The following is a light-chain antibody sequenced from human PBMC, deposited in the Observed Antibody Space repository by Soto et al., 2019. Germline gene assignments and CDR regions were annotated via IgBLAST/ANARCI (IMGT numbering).Light chain of an antibody. CDR2: GAS. V-gene: IGKV3-15*01. CDR3: QQYNNWPRT. Sequence: EIVLTQSPATLSVSPGERATLSCRASQSVSSNLAWYQQNPGHAPRLLIYGASTRATGIPARFSGSGSGTEFTLTISSRQSEDVAVYYCQQYNNWPRTFGQGTRLEI. CDR1: QSVSSN. J-gene: IGKJ5*01.